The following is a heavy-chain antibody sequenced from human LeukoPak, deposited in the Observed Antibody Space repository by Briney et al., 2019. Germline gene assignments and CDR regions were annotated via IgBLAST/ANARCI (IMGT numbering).Heavy chain of an antibody. J-gene: IGHJ6*03. D-gene: IGHD3-3*01. CDR3: ARDRPSTVFGVADYYYMDV. CDR1: GFTFSSYA. Sequence: PGGSLRLSCAASGFTFSSYAMHWVRQAPGKGLEWVAVISSGGSSKYYAESVKGRFTISRDNSKSTLYPEMKSLRVEDTAVYSCARDRPSTVFGVADYYYMDVWGKGTTVTVSS. V-gene: IGHV3-30*04. CDR2: ISSGGSSK.